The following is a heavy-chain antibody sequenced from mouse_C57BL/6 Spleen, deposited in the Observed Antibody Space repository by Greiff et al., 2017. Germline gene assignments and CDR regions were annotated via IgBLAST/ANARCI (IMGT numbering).Heavy chain of an antibody. CDR3: TGRAGTVLYFDV. CDR2: IYPGDGDT. J-gene: IGHJ1*03. Sequence: QVQLQQSGPELVKPGASVKISCKASGYAFSSSWMNWVKQRPGKGLEWIGRIYPGDGDTNYNGKFKGKATLTADKSSSTAYMRLSSLTSEDSAVYFCTGRAGTVLYFDVWGTGTTVTVSS. V-gene: IGHV1-82*01. CDR1: GYAFSSSW. D-gene: IGHD1-1*01.